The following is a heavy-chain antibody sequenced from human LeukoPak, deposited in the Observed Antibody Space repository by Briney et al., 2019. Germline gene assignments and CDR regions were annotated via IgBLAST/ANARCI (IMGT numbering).Heavy chain of an antibody. CDR1: GGTLSRYA. CDR2: IIPIFGTT. V-gene: IGHV1-69*01. D-gene: IGHD2-2*01. Sequence: SVKVSCKASGGTLSRYAISWVRQAPGQGLEWMGGIIPIFGTTNYAQKFQGRVTITADESTSTAYMELSSLRSDDTAVYNCARVVTTRYCSTTSCYWKGWFDPWGQGTLVTVSS. CDR3: ARVVTTRYCSTTSCYWKGWFDP. J-gene: IGHJ5*02.